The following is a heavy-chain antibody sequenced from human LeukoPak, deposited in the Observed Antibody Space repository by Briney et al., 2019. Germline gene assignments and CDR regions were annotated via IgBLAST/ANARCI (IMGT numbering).Heavy chain of an antibody. J-gene: IGHJ6*03. CDR2: FDPEDGET. Sequence: ASVKVSCKVSGYTLTELSMHWVRQAPGKGLEWMGGFDPEDGETIYAQKFQGRVTMTEDTSTDTAYMELGSLRSEDTAVYYCATLATSGYYYYYMDVWGKGTTVTVSS. D-gene: IGHD5-12*01. CDR3: ATLATSGYYYYYMDV. CDR1: GYTLTELS. V-gene: IGHV1-24*01.